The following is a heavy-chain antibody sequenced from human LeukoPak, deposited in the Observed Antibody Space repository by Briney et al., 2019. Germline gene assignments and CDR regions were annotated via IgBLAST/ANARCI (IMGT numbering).Heavy chain of an antibody. V-gene: IGHV1-69*04. D-gene: IGHD3-22*01. Sequence: GAPVKVSCKASGGTFSSYAISWVRQAPGQGLEWMGRIIPILGIANYAQKFQGRVTITADKSTSTAYMELSSLRSEDTAVYYCARDLSYYDSSGYYYEIRYLDYWGQGTLVTVSS. J-gene: IGHJ4*02. CDR2: IIPILGIA. CDR3: ARDLSYYDSSGYYYEIRYLDY. CDR1: GGTFSSYA.